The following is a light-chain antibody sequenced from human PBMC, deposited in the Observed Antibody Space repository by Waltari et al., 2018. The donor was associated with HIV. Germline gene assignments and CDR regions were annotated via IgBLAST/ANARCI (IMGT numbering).Light chain of an antibody. CDR1: QGINTY. CDR2: AAS. J-gene: IGKJ3*01. V-gene: IGKV1-27*01. Sequence: DIQLTQSPSSLSASVGDRVTTTCRASQGINTYLAWYQQKPGKVPKLLICAASAVQSGVPARFSCSGSGTDFTVTISSLQPEDVATYDCQTYNSAPVTFGPGTKVDIK. CDR3: QTYNSAPVT.